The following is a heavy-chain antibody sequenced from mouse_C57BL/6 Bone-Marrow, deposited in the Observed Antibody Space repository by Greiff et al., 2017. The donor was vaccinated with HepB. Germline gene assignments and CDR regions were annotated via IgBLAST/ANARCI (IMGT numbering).Heavy chain of an antibody. D-gene: IGHD2-1*01. CDR3: TTFYGNYDWYFDV. Sequence: VQLKESGAELVRPGASVKLSCTASGFNIKDDYMHWVKQRPEQGLEWIGWIDPENGDTEYASKFQGKATITADTSSNTAYLQLSSLTSEDTAVYYCTTFYGNYDWYFDVWGTGTTVTVSS. CDR1: GFNIKDDY. CDR2: IDPENGDT. V-gene: IGHV14-4*01. J-gene: IGHJ1*03.